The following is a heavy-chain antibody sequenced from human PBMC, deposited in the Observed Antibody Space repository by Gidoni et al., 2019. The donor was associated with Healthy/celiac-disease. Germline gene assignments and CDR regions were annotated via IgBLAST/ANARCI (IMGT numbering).Heavy chain of an antibody. CDR1: GGSISSSSYY. J-gene: IGHJ3*02. D-gene: IGHD2-21*02. CDR3: ARQSSCGGDCYHDAFDI. V-gene: IGHV4-39*01. Sequence: QLQLQESGPGLVKPSETLSLTCTVSGGSISSSSYYWGWIRQPPGKGLEWIGSIYYSGSTYYNPSLKSRVTISVDTSKNQFSLKLSSVTAADTAVYYCARQSSCGGDCYHDAFDIWGQGTMVTVSS. CDR2: IYYSGST.